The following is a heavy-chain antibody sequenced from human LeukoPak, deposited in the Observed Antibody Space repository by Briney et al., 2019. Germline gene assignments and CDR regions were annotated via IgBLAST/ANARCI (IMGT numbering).Heavy chain of an antibody. J-gene: IGHJ4*02. Sequence: GGSLRLSCAASGFIFSNYWMTWVRQAPGEGQEWLANIKQDGSEKYYLDSVKGRFTISRDNAKNSLYLQMNSLRAEDTAVYFCARDASRVVGATTDLDFWGQGTLVTVSS. CDR2: IKQDGSEK. CDR3: ARDASRVVGATTDLDF. D-gene: IGHD1-26*01. V-gene: IGHV3-7*03. CDR1: GFIFSNYW.